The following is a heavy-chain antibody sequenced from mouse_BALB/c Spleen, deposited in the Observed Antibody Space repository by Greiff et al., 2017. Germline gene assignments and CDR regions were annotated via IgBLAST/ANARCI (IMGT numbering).Heavy chain of an antibody. CDR1: GYTFSSYW. CDR3: ARFDYDDSFDY. Sequence: VQLQQSGAELMKPGASVKISCKATGYTFSSYWIEWVKQRPGHGLEWIGEILPGSGSTNYNEKFKGKATFTADTSSNTAYMQLSSLTSEDSAVYYCARFDYDDSFDYWGQGTTLTVSS. CDR2: ILPGSGST. V-gene: IGHV1-9*01. J-gene: IGHJ2*01. D-gene: IGHD2-4*01.